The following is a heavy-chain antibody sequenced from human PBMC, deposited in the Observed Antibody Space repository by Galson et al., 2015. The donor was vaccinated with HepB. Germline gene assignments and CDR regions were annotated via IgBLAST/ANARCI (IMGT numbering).Heavy chain of an antibody. CDR1: GFTVSSNY. Sequence: SLRLSCAASGFTVSSNYMSWVRQAPGKGLGWVSVIYSGGSTYYADSVKGRFTISRDNSKNTLYLQMNSLRAEDTAVYYCAREGYSSSWYVRYFDLWGRGTLVTVSS. J-gene: IGHJ2*01. V-gene: IGHV3-66*01. CDR3: AREGYSSSWYVRYFDL. D-gene: IGHD6-13*01. CDR2: IYSGGST.